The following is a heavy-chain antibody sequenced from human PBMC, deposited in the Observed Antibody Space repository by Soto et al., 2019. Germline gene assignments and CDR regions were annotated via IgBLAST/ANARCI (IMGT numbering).Heavy chain of an antibody. V-gene: IGHV4-59*02. J-gene: IGHJ5*02. CDR3: ERDMHAGFTNYFDP. CDR1: GFAVSTYA. CDR2: TSYTGNT. Sequence: PGGSLRLSCAASGFAVSTYAMSWIRQFPGKGLEWIAYTSYTGNTEYNPSLKSRVTISIDTSKNQLSLKLTSMTAADTAVYYCERDMHAGFTNYFDPWGQGTLDTVSS. D-gene: IGHD4-4*01.